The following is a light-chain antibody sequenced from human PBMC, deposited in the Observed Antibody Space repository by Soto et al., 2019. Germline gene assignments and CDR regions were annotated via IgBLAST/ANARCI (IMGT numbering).Light chain of an antibody. J-gene: IGKJ4*01. Sequence: DIQMTQSPSSLSASVGDRVTITCRARQSISSYLNWYQQKPGRAPKLLIYAASSLQSGVPSRFSGSGSGTDFTLTISSLQPEDFATYYCQQSYSTPQTFGGGTKVAIK. V-gene: IGKV1-39*01. CDR2: AAS. CDR3: QQSYSTPQT. CDR1: QSISSY.